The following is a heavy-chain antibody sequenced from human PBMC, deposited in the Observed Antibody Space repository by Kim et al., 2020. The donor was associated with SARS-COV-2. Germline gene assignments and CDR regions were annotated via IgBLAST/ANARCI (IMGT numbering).Heavy chain of an antibody. CDR1: GFTFSSYG. D-gene: IGHD4-4*01. V-gene: IGHV3-30*18. Sequence: GGSLRLSCAASGFTFSSYGMHWVRQAPGKGLEWVAVISYDGSNKYYADSVKGRFTISRDNSKNTLYLQMNSLRAEDTAVYYCAKGEGYSIIPQLGYWGQGTLVTVSS. CDR2: ISYDGSNK. J-gene: IGHJ4*02. CDR3: AKGEGYSIIPQLGY.